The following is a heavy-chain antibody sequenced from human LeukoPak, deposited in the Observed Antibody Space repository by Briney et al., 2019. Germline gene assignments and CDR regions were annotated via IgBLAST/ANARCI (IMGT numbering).Heavy chain of an antibody. V-gene: IGHV3-7*01. D-gene: IGHD6-13*01. CDR1: GFTLSSYW. CDR3: ARDIAAAGLFFDY. Sequence: QPGGSLRLSCAASGFTLSSYWMSWVRQAPGKGLEWVANLKYDGSEIYYVDSVKGRFTISRDIAKNSLNLQMNGLRAEDTAVYYCARDIAAAGLFFDYWGQGTLVTVSS. CDR2: LKYDGSEI. J-gene: IGHJ4*02.